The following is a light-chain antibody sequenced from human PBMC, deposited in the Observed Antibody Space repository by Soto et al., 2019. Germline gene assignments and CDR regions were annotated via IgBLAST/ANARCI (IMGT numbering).Light chain of an antibody. J-gene: IGKJ1*01. CDR3: QQYNNWPHT. CDR1: QSVSSD. Sequence: EIVMTQSPATMSVSPGERATLSCRASQSVSSDLAWYHQKPDQAPRLLIYGASTRATGIPGRFSGSGSGTEFTLTISSLQSEDFAVYYCQQYNNWPHTFGQGTKVEIK. CDR2: GAS. V-gene: IGKV3-15*01.